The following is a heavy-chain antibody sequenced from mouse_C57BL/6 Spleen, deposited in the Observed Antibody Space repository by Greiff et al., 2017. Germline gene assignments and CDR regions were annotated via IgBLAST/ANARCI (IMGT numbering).Heavy chain of an antibody. D-gene: IGHD1-1*01. Sequence: DVMLVESGGGLVKPGGSLKLSCAASGFTFSSYTMSWVRQTPEKRLEWVATISGGGGNTYYPDSVKGRFTISRDSAKNTLYLQMSSLRSEDTALYYCARGTTVDYWGQGTTLTVSS. J-gene: IGHJ2*01. V-gene: IGHV5-9*01. CDR1: GFTFSSYT. CDR2: ISGGGGNT. CDR3: ARGTTVDY.